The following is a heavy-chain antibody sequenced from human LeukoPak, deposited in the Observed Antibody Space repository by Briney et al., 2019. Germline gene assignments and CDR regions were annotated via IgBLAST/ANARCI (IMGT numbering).Heavy chain of an antibody. D-gene: IGHD1-26*01. J-gene: IGHJ4*02. CDR1: GGSISSHY. Sequence: SETLSLTCTVSGGSISSHYWSWIRQPPGKGLEGIGYIYYSGSTNYNPSLKSRVTISVDTSKNQFSLKLSSVTAADTAVYYCARGVVGADWGQGTLVTVSS. CDR3: ARGVVGAD. CDR2: IYYSGST. V-gene: IGHV4-59*11.